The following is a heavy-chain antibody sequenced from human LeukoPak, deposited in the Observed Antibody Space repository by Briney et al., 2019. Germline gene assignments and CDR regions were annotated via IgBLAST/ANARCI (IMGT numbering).Heavy chain of an antibody. D-gene: IGHD3-22*01. CDR2: IKQDGSEK. CDR3: ARRGESDYYDSSGSNWFDP. J-gene: IGHJ5*02. CDR1: GFTFSSYG. Sequence: TGGSLTLSCAASGFTFSSYGMHWVRHAPGKGREGGAYIKQDGSEKYYVDSVKGRFIISRDNAKNSLYLQMNSLRAEDTAVYYCARRGESDYYDSSGSNWFDPWGQGTLVTVSS. V-gene: IGHV3-7*03.